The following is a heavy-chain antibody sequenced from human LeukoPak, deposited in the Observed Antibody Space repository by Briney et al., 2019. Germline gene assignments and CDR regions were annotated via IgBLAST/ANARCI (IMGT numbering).Heavy chain of an antibody. D-gene: IGHD5-18*01. Sequence: GASVKVSCKASGYTFASYGISWVRQAPGQGLEWMGWISAYNGNTNYAQKLQGRVTMTTDTSTSTAYMELRSLRSDDAAVYYCARVRRGYILDYWGQGTLVTVSS. V-gene: IGHV1-18*01. CDR3: ARVRRGYILDY. J-gene: IGHJ4*02. CDR1: GYTFASYG. CDR2: ISAYNGNT.